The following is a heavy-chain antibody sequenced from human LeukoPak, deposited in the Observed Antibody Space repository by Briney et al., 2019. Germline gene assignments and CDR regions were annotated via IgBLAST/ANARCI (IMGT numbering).Heavy chain of an antibody. J-gene: IGHJ4*02. D-gene: IGHD2-15*01. CDR3: AREYCSGGTCYLPGY. CDR2: ISYDGSNK. Sequence: GGSLRLSCAASGFTFSSYAMHWVRQAPGKGLEWVAVISYDGSNKYYADSVKGRFTISRDNSKNTLYLQMNSLRAEDTAVYYCAREYCSGGTCYLPGYWGQGTLVTVSS. CDR1: GFTFSSYA. V-gene: IGHV3-30-3*01.